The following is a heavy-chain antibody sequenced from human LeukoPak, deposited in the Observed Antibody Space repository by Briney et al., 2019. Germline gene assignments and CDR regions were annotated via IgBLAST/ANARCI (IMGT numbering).Heavy chain of an antibody. J-gene: IGHJ6*03. CDR2: INTNTGNP. CDR3: ARPPRLAYYYYYYMDV. V-gene: IGHV7-4-1*02. D-gene: IGHD6-19*01. CDR1: GYTFTSYA. Sequence: ASVKVSCKASGYTFTSYAMNWVRQAPGQGLEWMGWINTNTGNPTYAQGFTGRFVFSLDTSVSTAYLQISSLKAEDTAVYYCARPPRLAYYYYYYMDVWGKGTTVTVSS.